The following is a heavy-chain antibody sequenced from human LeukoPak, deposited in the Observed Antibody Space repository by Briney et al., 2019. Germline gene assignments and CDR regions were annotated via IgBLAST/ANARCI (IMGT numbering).Heavy chain of an antibody. CDR1: GFTFSSYG. V-gene: IGHV3-33*01. J-gene: IGHJ5*02. CDR3: ARDLYSSSSWWFDP. Sequence: GGSLRLSCAASGFTFSSYGMHWVRQAPGKGLEWVAVIWYDGSNKYYADSVKGRFTISRDNSKNTLYLQMNSLRAGDTAVYYCARDLYSSSSWWFDPWGQGTLVTVSS. D-gene: IGHD6-6*01. CDR2: IWYDGSNK.